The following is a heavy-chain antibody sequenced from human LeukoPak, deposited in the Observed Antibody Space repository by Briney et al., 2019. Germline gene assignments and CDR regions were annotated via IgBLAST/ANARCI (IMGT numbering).Heavy chain of an antibody. J-gene: IGHJ6*03. CDR2: INPSGGST. Sequence: ASVKVSCKASGYTFTSYYMHWVRQAPGQGLGWMGIINPSGGSTIYAQKFQGRVTMTRDTSTSTVYMELSSLRSEDTAVYYCARDLALVRDGGSFDYYYYMDVWGKGTTVTVSS. CDR1: GYTFTSYY. D-gene: IGHD1-26*01. CDR3: ARDLALVRDGGSFDYYYYMDV. V-gene: IGHV1-46*01.